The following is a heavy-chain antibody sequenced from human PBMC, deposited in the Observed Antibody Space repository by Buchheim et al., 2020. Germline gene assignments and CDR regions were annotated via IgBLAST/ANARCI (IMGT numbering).Heavy chain of an antibody. D-gene: IGHD3-3*01. Sequence: EVQLVESGGGVVEPGGSVRLSCVASGFIFSNAWMNWVRQVPGKGLEWVGRIKSQADGETTDYAAPVKGRFTISRDDSKNTLFLQLNSLKIEDTAVYYCTSEHFGWSGFASDYWGQGTL. CDR2: IKSQADGETT. V-gene: IGHV3-15*01. CDR1: GFIFSNAW. CDR3: TSEHFGWSGFASDY. J-gene: IGHJ4*02.